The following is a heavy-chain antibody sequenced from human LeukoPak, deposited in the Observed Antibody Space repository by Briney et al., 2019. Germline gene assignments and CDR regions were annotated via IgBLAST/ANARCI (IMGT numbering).Heavy chain of an antibody. J-gene: IGHJ4*02. CDR2: ITSSSSSI. V-gene: IGHV3-48*02. CDR3: ARDRPNTGYDFDY. Sequence: PGGSLRLSCAASGFAFSSYSMNWVCQAPGKGLEWLSYITSSSSSIFYADSVKGRFTISRDNARNSLYLQMNSLRDDDTAVYYCARDRPNTGYDFDYWGQGALVTVSS. D-gene: IGHD5-12*01. CDR1: GFAFSSYS.